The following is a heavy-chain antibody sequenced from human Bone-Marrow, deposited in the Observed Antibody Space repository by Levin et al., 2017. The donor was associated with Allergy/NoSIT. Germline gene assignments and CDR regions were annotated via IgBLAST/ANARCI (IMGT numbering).Heavy chain of an antibody. Sequence: GGSLRLSCATSGFTLDDYAMHWVRQAPGKGLEWVSGISWNSGSIGYADSVKGRSTISRDNAGNSPYLVMNSLRAEDTALYYCGKAGLYPAGPMFDPWGQGTLVTVSS. J-gene: IGHJ5*02. CDR3: GKAGLYPAGPMFDP. D-gene: IGHD2/OR15-2a*01. V-gene: IGHV3-9*01. CDR2: ISWNSGSI. CDR1: GFTLDDYA.